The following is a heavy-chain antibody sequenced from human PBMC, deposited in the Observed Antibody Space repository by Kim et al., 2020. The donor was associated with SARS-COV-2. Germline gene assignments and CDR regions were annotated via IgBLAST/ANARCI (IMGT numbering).Heavy chain of an antibody. J-gene: IGHJ5*02. Sequence: GESLKISCKGSGYSFTSYWIGWVRQMPGKGLEWMGIIYPGDSDTRYSPSFQGQVTISADKSISTAYLQWSSLKASDTAMYYCARQSRIAPYYYGSGSYSWFDPWGQGTLVTVSS. V-gene: IGHV5-51*01. CDR1: GYSFTSYW. CDR2: IYPGDSDT. CDR3: ARQSRIAPYYYGSGSYSWFDP. D-gene: IGHD3-10*01.